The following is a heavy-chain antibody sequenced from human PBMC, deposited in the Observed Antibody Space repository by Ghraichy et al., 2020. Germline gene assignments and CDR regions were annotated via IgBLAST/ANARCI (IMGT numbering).Heavy chain of an antibody. CDR1: GFTFNDYA. V-gene: IGHV3-23*01. Sequence: GGSLRLSCAASGFTFNDYAMTWVRQAPGKGLEWVSAISGSGATTYFADSVRGRFTISRDNSMNTVFLQMNSLRADDTAAYYCAKAWRGGGHLVQISDSWGQGTLVTVSS. D-gene: IGHD6-6*01. CDR2: ISGSGATT. J-gene: IGHJ4*02. CDR3: AKAWRGGGHLVQISDS.